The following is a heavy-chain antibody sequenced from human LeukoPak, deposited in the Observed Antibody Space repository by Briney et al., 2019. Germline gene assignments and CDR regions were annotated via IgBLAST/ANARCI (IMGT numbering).Heavy chain of an antibody. Sequence: NPSETLSLTCAVYGGSFSGYYWSWIRQPPGKGLEWIGEINHSGSTNYNPSLKSRVTISVDTSKNQFSLKLSSVTAADTAVYYCARGSGGFYYGSGSYYYYGMDVWGQGTTVTVPS. CDR3: ARGSGGFYYGSGSYYYYGMDV. V-gene: IGHV4-34*01. CDR1: GGSFSGYY. J-gene: IGHJ6*02. D-gene: IGHD3-10*01. CDR2: INHSGST.